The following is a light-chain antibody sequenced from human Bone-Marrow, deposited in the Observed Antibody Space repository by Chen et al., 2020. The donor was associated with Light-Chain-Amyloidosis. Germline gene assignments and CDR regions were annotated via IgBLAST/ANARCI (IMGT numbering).Light chain of an antibody. Sequence: QPALTQPASVARSPGQSIHISCTGTRSNIGSFNLVSWYQHHPDKAPKLIIYEVEQRPAGVANLFSGSRSGNTASLTSSGHQADDEAAYYGCSYAGASTYVFGTGTEVTVL. V-gene: IGLV2-23*02. CDR1: RSNIGSFNL. CDR3: CSYAGASTYV. CDR2: EVE. J-gene: IGLJ1*01.